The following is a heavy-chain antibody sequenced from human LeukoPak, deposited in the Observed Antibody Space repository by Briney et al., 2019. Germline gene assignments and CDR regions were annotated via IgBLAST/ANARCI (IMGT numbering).Heavy chain of an antibody. D-gene: IGHD2-2*02. CDR2: SKDNGSST. CDR3: HPLAYTTN. V-gene: IGHV3-74*01. CDR1: GFTFSSRW. Sequence: GGSLRLSCAVSGFTFSSRWMHWVRHAPGKGLEWVSVSKDNGSSTSYADSVKGRFTVSRDNAKNMLYLQMNSLRAEDTVVYYCHPLAYTTNWGQGALVTVSS. J-gene: IGHJ4*02.